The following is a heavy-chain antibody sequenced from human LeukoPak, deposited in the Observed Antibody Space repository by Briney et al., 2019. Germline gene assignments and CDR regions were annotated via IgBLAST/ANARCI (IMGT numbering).Heavy chain of an antibody. CDR3: ASYSSGWYLDAFDI. CDR2: IYYSGST. V-gene: IGHV4-39*07. CDR1: GFTFSSYS. Sequence: GSLRLSCAASGFTFSSYSMNWVRQAPGKGLEWIGSIYYSGSTYYNPSLKSRVTISVDTSKNQFSLKLSSVTAADTAVYYCASYSSGWYLDAFDIWGQGTMVTVSS. J-gene: IGHJ3*02. D-gene: IGHD6-19*01.